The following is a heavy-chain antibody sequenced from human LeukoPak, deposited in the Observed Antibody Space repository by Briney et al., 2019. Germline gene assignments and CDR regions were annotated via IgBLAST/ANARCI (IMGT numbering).Heavy chain of an antibody. CDR2: ISTSGST. Sequence: PSGTLSLTCTVSGGSFSIYYWSWIRQSAGKGLEWIGHISTSGSTNYSPSLKSRVTISVDKSKNQFYLRLTSATAADTAVYYCARVNSSGSFLDYWGQGTLVTVSS. J-gene: IGHJ4*02. D-gene: IGHD3-22*01. CDR1: GGSFSIYY. CDR3: ARVNSSGSFLDY. V-gene: IGHV4-4*07.